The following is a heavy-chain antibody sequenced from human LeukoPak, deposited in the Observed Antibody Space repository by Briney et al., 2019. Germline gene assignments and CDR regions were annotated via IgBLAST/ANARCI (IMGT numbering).Heavy chain of an antibody. CDR1: GFIFNNYA. J-gene: IGHJ4*02. CDR3: AKVPSGYSYGYDYFDY. D-gene: IGHD5-18*01. Sequence: PGGSLRLSCAGSGFIFNNYAMHWVRQPPGKGLEWVSGISWNSGTIDYADSVRGRFTISRDNAKNSLYLQMNSLRAEDTAVYYCAKVPSGYSYGYDYFDYWGQGTLVTVSS. V-gene: IGHV3-9*01. CDR2: ISWNSGTI.